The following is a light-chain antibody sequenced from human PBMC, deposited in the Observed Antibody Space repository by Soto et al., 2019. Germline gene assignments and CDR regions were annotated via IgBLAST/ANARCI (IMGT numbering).Light chain of an antibody. Sequence: IQMTQFPSTLSASVWDIVTITCRASRSLQTWLAWYQQKPGKAPKLLIYGASNLETGVPSRFSGSGSGTDFTFTISSLQAEDIATYFCQQYDSVFTFGQGTRLEIK. J-gene: IGKJ5*01. CDR1: RSLQTW. CDR2: GAS. CDR3: QQYDSVFT. V-gene: IGKV1-33*01.